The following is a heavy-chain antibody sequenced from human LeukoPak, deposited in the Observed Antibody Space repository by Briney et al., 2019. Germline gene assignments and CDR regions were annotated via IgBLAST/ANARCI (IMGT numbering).Heavy chain of an antibody. J-gene: IGHJ4*02. V-gene: IGHV3-30*18. CDR2: ISYDGSNK. D-gene: IGHD3-22*01. CDR1: GFTFSSYG. Sequence: GRSLRLSCAASGFTFSSYGMHWVRQAPGKGLEWVAVISYDGSNKYYADSVKGRFTISRDNSKNTLYLQMNGLRAEDTAVYYCAKSAVVVVIRGVDYWGQGTLVTVSS. CDR3: AKSAVVVVIRGVDY.